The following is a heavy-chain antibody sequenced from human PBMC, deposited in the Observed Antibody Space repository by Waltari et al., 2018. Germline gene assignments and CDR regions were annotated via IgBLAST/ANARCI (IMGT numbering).Heavy chain of an antibody. V-gene: IGHV3-9*01. D-gene: IGHD3-22*01. Sequence: EVQLVESGGGLVQPGRSLRLSCAASGFTFDNYAMHWVRQAPGKGLGWVSGLSRNSDNVGYADSVKGRVTISRDNAKNSLYLQMNSLRAEDTALYFCAKDRRSGYYFGYFDYWGQGTLVTVSS. J-gene: IGHJ4*02. CDR3: AKDRRSGYYFGYFDY. CDR1: GFTFDNYA. CDR2: LSRNSDNV.